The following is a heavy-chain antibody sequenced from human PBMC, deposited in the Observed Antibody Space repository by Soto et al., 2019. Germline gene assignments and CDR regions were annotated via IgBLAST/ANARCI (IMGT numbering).Heavy chain of an antibody. CDR1: GFTFSNAW. V-gene: IGHV3-15*07. Sequence: GGSLRLSCAASGFTFSNAWMNWVRQAPGKGLEWVGRIKSNPDGGTTDYAAPVKGRFTISRDDSKNTLYMEMNSLRTEDTAVYYCATWVWVGESMSWGQGTLVTVSS. CDR2: IKSNPDGGTT. CDR3: ATWVWVGESMS. J-gene: IGHJ4*02. D-gene: IGHD3-10*01.